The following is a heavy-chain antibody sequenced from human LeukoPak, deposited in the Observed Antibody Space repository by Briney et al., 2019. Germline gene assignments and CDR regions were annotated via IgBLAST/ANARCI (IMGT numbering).Heavy chain of an antibody. CDR3: ATRGDDYVWGSYRPKGFDP. V-gene: IGHV4-39*07. D-gene: IGHD3-16*02. Sequence: SETLSLTCTVSGGSISSSNYYWGWIRQPPGRGLEWIGSIYYNGSTYYNPSLKSRVTISVDTSKNQFSLKLSSVTAADTAVYYCATRGDDYVWGSYRPKGFDPWGQGTLVTVSS. CDR2: IYYNGST. J-gene: IGHJ5*02. CDR1: GGSISSSNYY.